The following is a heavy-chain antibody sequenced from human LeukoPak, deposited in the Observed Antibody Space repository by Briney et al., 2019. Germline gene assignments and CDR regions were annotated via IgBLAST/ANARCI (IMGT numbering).Heavy chain of an antibody. CDR3: ARDLGSVPTYGMDV. J-gene: IGHJ6*02. CDR2: ISSSSSTI. D-gene: IGHD2-2*01. CDR1: GFTFSSYS. V-gene: IGHV3-48*01. Sequence: GGSLRLSCAASGFTFSSYSMNWVRQAPGKGLEWVSYISSSSSTIYYADSVKGRFTISRDNAKNSLYLQMNSLRAEDTAVYYCARDLGSVPTYGMDVWGQGTTVTVSS.